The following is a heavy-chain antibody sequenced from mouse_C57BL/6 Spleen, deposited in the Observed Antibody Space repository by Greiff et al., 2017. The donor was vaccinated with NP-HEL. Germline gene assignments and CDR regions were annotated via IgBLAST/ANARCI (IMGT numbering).Heavy chain of an antibody. V-gene: IGHV5-6*01. J-gene: IGHJ2*01. CDR1: GFTFSSYG. D-gene: IGHD1-1*01. CDR3: ARKYYGSSYNNYFDY. CDR2: ISSGGSYT. Sequence: EVQVVESGGDLVKPGGSLKLSCAASGFTFSSYGMSWVRQTPDKRLEWVATISSGGSYTYYPASVQGRFTISRDNAKNTLYLRMSSLKSEDTAMYYCARKYYGSSYNNYFDYWGKGTTLTVSS.